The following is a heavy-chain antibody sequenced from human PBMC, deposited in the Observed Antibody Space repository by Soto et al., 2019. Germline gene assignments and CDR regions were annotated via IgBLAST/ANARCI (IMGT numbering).Heavy chain of an antibody. CDR2: ISGSGGST. Sequence: EVQLLESGGGLVQPGGSLRLSCAASGFTFSSYAMSWVRQAPGKGLEWVSAISGSGGSTYYADSVKGRFTISRDNSKNTLYLQMNSLRAEDTAVYYCAKVGLNSGSPPDAFDIWGQGTMVTVSS. J-gene: IGHJ3*02. CDR1: GFTFSSYA. CDR3: AKVGLNSGSPPDAFDI. V-gene: IGHV3-23*01. D-gene: IGHD1-26*01.